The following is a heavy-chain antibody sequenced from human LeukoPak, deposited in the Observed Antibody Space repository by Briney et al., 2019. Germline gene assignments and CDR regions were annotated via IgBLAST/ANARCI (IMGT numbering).Heavy chain of an antibody. CDR1: GFTFSTYG. Sequence: GGSLRLPCVASGFTFSTYGMSWVRQAPRKGLQWVSAISGSGGSTYYADSVKGRFTISRDNSKNTLYLQMNSLRAEDTAVYYCAKDRFFYGSGSSVDYWGQGPLVPVSS. J-gene: IGHJ4*02. CDR3: AKDRFFYGSGSSVDY. V-gene: IGHV3-23*01. D-gene: IGHD3-10*01. CDR2: ISGSGGST.